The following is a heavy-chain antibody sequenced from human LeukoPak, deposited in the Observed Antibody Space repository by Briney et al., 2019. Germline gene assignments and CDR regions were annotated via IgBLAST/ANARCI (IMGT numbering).Heavy chain of an antibody. CDR2: INPNSGGT. D-gene: IGHD3-16*01. Sequence: ASVRVSCKASGYTFTDYYMHWVRQAPGQGVGWVGWINPNSGGTDYAQKFQGRVTMTRDTSISTAYMELSRLRSDDTAVYYCARALGDGYNPGDYWGQGTLVTVSS. CDR1: GYTFTDYY. CDR3: ARALGDGYNPGDY. J-gene: IGHJ4*02. V-gene: IGHV1-2*02.